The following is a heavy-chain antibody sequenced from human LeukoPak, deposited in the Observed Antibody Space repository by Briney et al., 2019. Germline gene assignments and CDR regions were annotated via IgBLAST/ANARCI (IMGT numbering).Heavy chain of an antibody. CDR2: INSDGSST. Sequence: GGSLRLSCAASGFSFSSYWMHWVRQAPGKGLVWVSRINSDGSSTIYADSVKGRFTISRDNAKNTLYLQMDSLRAEDTAVYYCVRGSLASGVVVYYYYYLDVWGKGTTVTVSS. D-gene: IGHD3-3*01. V-gene: IGHV3-74*01. CDR1: GFSFSSYW. J-gene: IGHJ6*03. CDR3: VRGSLASGVVVYYYYYLDV.